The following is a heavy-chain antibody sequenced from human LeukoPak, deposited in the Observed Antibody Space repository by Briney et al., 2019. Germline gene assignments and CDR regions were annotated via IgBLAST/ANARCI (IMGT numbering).Heavy chain of an antibody. D-gene: IGHD2-8*01. J-gene: IGHJ4*02. CDR3: AKERGTMMYYFDF. Sequence: PGGSLRLSCAASGFTVSSYWMYSVRHPPGRGLVWVSRINSDGKTTNYADSVKGRFTSSRDNAKSKLYLQMNSLRDEDTAVYYCAKERGTMMYYFDFWGEGALVSVSS. V-gene: IGHV3-74*01. CDR1: GFTVSSYW. CDR2: INSDGKTT.